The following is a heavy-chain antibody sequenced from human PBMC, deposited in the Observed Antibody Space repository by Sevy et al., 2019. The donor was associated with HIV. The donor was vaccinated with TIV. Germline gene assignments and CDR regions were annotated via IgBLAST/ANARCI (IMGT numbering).Heavy chain of an antibody. CDR2: ISYIGST. CDR3: VRDRIAAAGGYVDD. Sequence: SETLSLTCSVSGGSVSSGSYYWSWIRQPPGKGLEWIGYISYIGSTNYNPSLKSRVTISVDTSKNQLSLRLSSVTAADTAVYYCVRDRIAAAGGYVDDWGQGTLVTVSS. CDR1: GGSVSSGSYY. D-gene: IGHD6-13*01. V-gene: IGHV4-61*01. J-gene: IGHJ4*02.